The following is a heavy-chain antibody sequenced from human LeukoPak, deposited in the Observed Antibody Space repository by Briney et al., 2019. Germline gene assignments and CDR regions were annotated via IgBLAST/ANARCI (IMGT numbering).Heavy chain of an antibody. Sequence: VASVKVSCKASGGTFSSYAISWVRQAPRQGLEWMGIINPSGGSTSYAQKFQGRVTMTRDTSTSTVYMELSSLRSEDTAVYYCARTGWEYCSGGSCYSGVNYFDYWGQGTLVTVSS. J-gene: IGHJ4*02. CDR3: ARTGWEYCSGGSCYSGVNYFDY. D-gene: IGHD2-15*01. V-gene: IGHV1-46*01. CDR2: INPSGGST. CDR1: GGTFSSYA.